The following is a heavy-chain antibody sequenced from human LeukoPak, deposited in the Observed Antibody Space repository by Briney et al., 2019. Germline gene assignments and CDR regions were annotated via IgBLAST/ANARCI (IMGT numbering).Heavy chain of an antibody. CDR1: GFTFSSYG. D-gene: IGHD6-19*01. Sequence: GRSLRLSCAASGFTFSSYGMHWIRQAPGKGLEWVAAISYDGSNKYYADSVKGRFTISRDNSKNTLYLQMNSLRAEDTAVYYCAKGKYSSGSDWFDPWGQGTLVTVSS. CDR2: ISYDGSNK. J-gene: IGHJ5*02. V-gene: IGHV3-30*18. CDR3: AKGKYSSGSDWFDP.